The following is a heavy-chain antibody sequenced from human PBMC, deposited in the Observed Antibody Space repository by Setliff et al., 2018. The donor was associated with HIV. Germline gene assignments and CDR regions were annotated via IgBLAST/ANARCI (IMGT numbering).Heavy chain of an antibody. Sequence: SETLSLTCTVSGDSVSGYYWTWIRQPPGKGLEWIGSMYYSGSTYYSPSLKSRVTMSVDTSKNQFSLKLSSVTAADTAVYYCARVKSGSLGGYVDYWGRGTLVTVSS. CDR3: ARVKSGSLGGYVDY. CDR2: MYYSGST. J-gene: IGHJ4*02. CDR1: GDSVSGYY. V-gene: IGHV4-59*02. D-gene: IGHD3-10*01.